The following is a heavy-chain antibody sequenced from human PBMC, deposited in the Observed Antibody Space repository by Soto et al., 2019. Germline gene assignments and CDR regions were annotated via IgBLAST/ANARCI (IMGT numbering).Heavy chain of an antibody. J-gene: IGHJ6*02. CDR3: ATGVDSSSSLVLPRYYYYGMDV. Sequence: ASVKVSCKVSGYTFTGYYMHWVQQAPGKGLEWMGLVDPEDGETIYAEKFQGRVTITADTSTDTAYMELSSLRSEDTAVYYCATGVDSSSSLVLPRYYYYGMDVWGQGTTVTVSS. CDR2: VDPEDGET. V-gene: IGHV1-69-2*01. CDR1: GYTFTGYY. D-gene: IGHD6-13*01.